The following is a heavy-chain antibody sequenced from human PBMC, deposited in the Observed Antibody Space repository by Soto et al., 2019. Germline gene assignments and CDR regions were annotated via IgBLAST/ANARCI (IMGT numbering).Heavy chain of an antibody. CDR1: SGSIRSSNW. V-gene: IGHV4-4*02. J-gene: IGHJ5*02. CDR3: ARGPEYCSGGSCINWFAP. CDR2: IYHSGST. D-gene: IGHD2-15*01. Sequence: QVQLQESGPGLVKPSGTLSLTCVVSSGSIRSSNWRSWVRQPPGKGLEWIGEIYHSGSTNYNPSLKRRVTRSVDQSKKQFSLKLSSETAADTGVYYGARGPEYCSGGSCINWFAPWGQGTLVTVSS.